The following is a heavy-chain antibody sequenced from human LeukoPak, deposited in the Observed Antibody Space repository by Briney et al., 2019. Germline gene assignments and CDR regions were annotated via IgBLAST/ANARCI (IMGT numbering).Heavy chain of an antibody. CDR2: ISGSGGST. CDR1: GFTFSSYA. CDR3: AKGSSTITIFGVVRFGEFDC. V-gene: IGHV3-23*01. J-gene: IGHJ4*02. D-gene: IGHD3-3*01. Sequence: GGSLRLSCAASGFTFSSYAMSWVRQAPGKGLEWVSAISGSGGSTYYADSVKGRFTISRDNSKNTLYLQMNSLRAEDTAVYYCAKGSSTITIFGVVRFGEFDCWGQGTLVTVSS.